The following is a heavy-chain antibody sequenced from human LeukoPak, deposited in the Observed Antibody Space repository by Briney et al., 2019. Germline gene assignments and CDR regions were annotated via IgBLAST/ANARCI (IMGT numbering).Heavy chain of an antibody. CDR2: ISYDGNNK. J-gene: IGHJ4*02. CDR1: GFFFSSYT. V-gene: IGHV3-30*04. Sequence: GRSLRLSCAASGFFFSSYTMHWVRQAPGKGLEWVAVISYDGNNKYYADSVQGRFTISRDNSKSTLSLQMNSLRADDTGVYYCARDDRWGQGTLVTVSS. CDR3: ARDDR.